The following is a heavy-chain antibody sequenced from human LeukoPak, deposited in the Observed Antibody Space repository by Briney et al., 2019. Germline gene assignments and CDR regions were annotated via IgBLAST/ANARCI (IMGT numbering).Heavy chain of an antibody. Sequence: GGSLRLSCAASGFTFSSYEMNWVRQAPGKGLEWVSHISSSGTTIYYTDSVKGRFTISRDNAKNSLYLQMNSLPAEDTAIYYWARRTNGALVGFYYWGQGALVTVSS. CDR1: GFTFSSYE. CDR3: ARRTNGALVGFYY. J-gene: IGHJ4*02. CDR2: ISSSGTTI. V-gene: IGHV3-48*03. D-gene: IGHD4-17*01.